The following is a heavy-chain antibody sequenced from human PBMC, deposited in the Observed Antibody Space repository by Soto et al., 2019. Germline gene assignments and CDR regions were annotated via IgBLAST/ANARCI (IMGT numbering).Heavy chain of an antibody. Sequence: GGSFRLSCAASGFPFSSYAMSWVRQAPGKGLEWVSAISGSGGSTYYADSVKGRFTISRDNSKNTLYLQMNSLRAEDTAVYYCAKDELLWFGELSSGWFDPWGQGTLVTVSS. J-gene: IGHJ5*02. CDR3: AKDELLWFGELSSGWFDP. CDR1: GFPFSSYA. D-gene: IGHD3-10*01. CDR2: ISGSGGST. V-gene: IGHV3-23*01.